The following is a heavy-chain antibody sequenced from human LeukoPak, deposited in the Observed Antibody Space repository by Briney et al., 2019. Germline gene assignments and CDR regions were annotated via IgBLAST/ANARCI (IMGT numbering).Heavy chain of an antibody. CDR3: AKDLDIVATITGN. CDR2: VSGSGGST. CDR1: GFTFSSYA. V-gene: IGHV3-23*01. D-gene: IGHD5-12*01. J-gene: IGHJ4*02. Sequence: PGGSLRLSCAASGFTFSSYAMSWVRHAPGKGLEWVSGVSGSGGSTYYAVSVKGRFTISRDNSKNTLYLQMNSLRAEDTAVYYCAKDLDIVATITGNWGQGTLVTVSS.